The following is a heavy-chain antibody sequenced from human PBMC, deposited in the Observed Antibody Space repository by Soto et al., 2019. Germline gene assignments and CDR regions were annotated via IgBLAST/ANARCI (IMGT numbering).Heavy chain of an antibody. D-gene: IGHD5-18*01. CDR2: IWYDGNNK. CDR3: ARQPSFAAMAPIDY. V-gene: IGHV3-33*01. J-gene: IGHJ4*02. Sequence: QVQLVESGGGVVQPGRSLRLSCAASGVTFSNSDMHWVRQAPGKGLEWVAVIWYDGNNKYYADSVKGRFTISRDISKSTRYLQMNILRAEDTAVYYCARQPSFAAMAPIDYWGQGTRVTVSS. CDR1: GVTFSNSD.